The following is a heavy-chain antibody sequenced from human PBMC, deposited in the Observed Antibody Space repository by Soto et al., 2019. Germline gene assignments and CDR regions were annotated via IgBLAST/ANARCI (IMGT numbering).Heavy chain of an antibody. Sequence: QVQLVESGGGVVQPGKSLRLSCAASGFTFSSYAMHWARQAPGKGLEWVTVISIRGGDEYYAESVRGRFTISRDDSNNTLYLQMDSLRVEDTDVYYCARGTIGARQPLDYWGQGTLVTVSS. CDR1: GFTFSSYA. V-gene: IGHV3-30*03. CDR3: ARGTIGARQPLDY. D-gene: IGHD6-6*01. J-gene: IGHJ4*02. CDR2: ISIRGGDE.